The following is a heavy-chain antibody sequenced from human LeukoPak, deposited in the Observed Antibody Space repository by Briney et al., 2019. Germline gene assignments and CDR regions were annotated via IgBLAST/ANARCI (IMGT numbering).Heavy chain of an antibody. CDR1: GGNFSSYA. D-gene: IGHD3-10*01. J-gene: IGHJ4*02. CDR3: ARDYYGSGSYYKPFDY. V-gene: IGHV1-69*13. Sequence: ASVKVSCKASGGNFSSYAISWVRQAPGQGLEWMGGIIPIFGTANYAQKFQGRVTITADESTSTAYMELSSLRSEDTAVYYCARDYYGSGSYYKPFDYWGQGTLVTVSS. CDR2: IIPIFGTA.